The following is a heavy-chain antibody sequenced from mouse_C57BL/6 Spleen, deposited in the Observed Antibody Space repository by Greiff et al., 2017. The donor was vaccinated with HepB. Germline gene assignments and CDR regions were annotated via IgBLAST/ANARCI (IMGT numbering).Heavy chain of an antibody. D-gene: IGHD1-1*01. CDR3: ARSAVVATSYLYYFDY. CDR2: INPSSGYT. J-gene: IGHJ2*01. Sequence: VQLQQSGAELARPGASVKMSCKASGYTFTSYTMHWVKQRPGQGLEWIGYINPSSGYTKYNQKFKDKATLTADKSSSTAYMQLSSLTSEDSAVYYCARSAVVATSYLYYFDYWGQGTTLTVSS. CDR1: GYTFTSYT. V-gene: IGHV1-4*01.